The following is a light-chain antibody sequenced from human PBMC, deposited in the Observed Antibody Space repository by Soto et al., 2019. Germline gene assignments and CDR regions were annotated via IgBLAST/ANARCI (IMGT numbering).Light chain of an antibody. Sequence: QSVLTQPASVSGSPGQSITISCTGTSSDVGGYNYVSWYQQHPGKAPKLMIYEVSNRPSGVSNRFSGSKSGNTASLTISGLQAEDEADYYCSSYTTSPLSYVFGTGTKVTVL. V-gene: IGLV2-14*01. CDR1: SSDVGGYNY. J-gene: IGLJ1*01. CDR2: EVS. CDR3: SSYTTSPLSYV.